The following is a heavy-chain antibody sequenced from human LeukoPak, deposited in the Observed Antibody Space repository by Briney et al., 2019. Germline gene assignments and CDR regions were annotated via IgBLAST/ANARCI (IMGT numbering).Heavy chain of an antibody. CDR2: ISGDVQTT. D-gene: IGHD3-3*01. V-gene: IGHV3-23*01. CDR1: GFTFSTHA. CDR3: AKDGYYSSANHFARLHFDL. J-gene: IGHJ2*01. Sequence: GGSLRLSCEASGFTFSTHAMNWIRQTPGKGLEWLSVISGDVQTTTYTSSVKGRFTISRDNSKNTLYLEMNSLRVEVTAIYYCAKDGYYSSANHFARLHFDLWGRGTRVTVSS.